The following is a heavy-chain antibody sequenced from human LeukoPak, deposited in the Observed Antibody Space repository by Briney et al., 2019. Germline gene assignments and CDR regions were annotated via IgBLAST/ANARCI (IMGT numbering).Heavy chain of an antibody. J-gene: IGHJ1*01. D-gene: IGHD6-13*01. Sequence: GESLNISCKGSGYIFTSYWIVWVRQMPGKGLEWRGIIYPGDSETIYRPSFQGQVTISADKSISTAYLQWSSLKASDTAMYYCARHDIGGDSSSWYIYWGQGTLVTVSS. CDR1: GYIFTSYW. V-gene: IGHV5-51*01. CDR3: ARHDIGGDSSSWYIY. CDR2: IYPGDSET.